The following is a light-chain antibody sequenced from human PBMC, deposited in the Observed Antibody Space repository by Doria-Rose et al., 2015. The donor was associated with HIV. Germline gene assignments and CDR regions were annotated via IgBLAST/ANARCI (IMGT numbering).Light chain of an antibody. V-gene: IGKV3-20*01. J-gene: IGKJ1*01. CDR3: HQYGTSWT. Sequence: EIVLTQSPGTLSLSPGERATLSCRASQSFSSTFLAWYQQKPVQAPSLLIYDGSTRATRIPDRFSASGSGTDFTLTVNRLEPEDFALYYCHQYGTSWTFGQGTKVEI. CDR1: QSFSSTF. CDR2: DGS.